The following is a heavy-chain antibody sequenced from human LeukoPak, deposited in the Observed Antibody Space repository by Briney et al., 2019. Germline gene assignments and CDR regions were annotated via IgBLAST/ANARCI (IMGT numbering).Heavy chain of an antibody. CDR1: GLDFSIAW. D-gene: IGHD2-21*01. Sequence: GGSLRLSCEVSGLDFSIAWMSWVRQTPGKGLEWVGRIKPRMHGGTTDYAAPVEGRFHISRDDSRNTVTLHMYGLKTEDTAIYYCAHIGKAASVLEYWGQGTLVTVSS. CDR2: IKPRMHGGTT. J-gene: IGHJ4*02. CDR3: AHIGKAASVLEY. V-gene: IGHV3-15*01.